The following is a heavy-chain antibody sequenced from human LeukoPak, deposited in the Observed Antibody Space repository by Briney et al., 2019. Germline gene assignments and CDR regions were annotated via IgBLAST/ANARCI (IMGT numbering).Heavy chain of an antibody. Sequence: RSLRLSCAASGFTFSSYGMHWVRQAPGKGLEWVAVIWYDGSNKYNADSVKGRFTISRDNSKNTLYLQMNSLRAEDTAVYYCARAGGYCSSTSCPYYYYYGMDVWGQGTTVTVSS. CDR1: GFTFSSYG. D-gene: IGHD2-2*01. J-gene: IGHJ6*02. V-gene: IGHV3-33*01. CDR3: ARAGGYCSSTSCPYYYYYGMDV. CDR2: IWYDGSNK.